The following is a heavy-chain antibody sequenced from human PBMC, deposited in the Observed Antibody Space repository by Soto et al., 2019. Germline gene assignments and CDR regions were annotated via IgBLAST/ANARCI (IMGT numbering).Heavy chain of an antibody. CDR2: IYYSGST. CDR1: GGSISSGDYY. Sequence: QVQLQESGPGLVKPSQTLSLTCTVSGGSISSGDYYWSWIRQPPGKGLEWIGYIYYSGSTYYNPSLKSRVTISVDTSKNQFSLDLRSVTAAHTAVYYCASWGTTIFRSGGSCYARGFDYRAQGTLVTVSS. V-gene: IGHV4-30-4*01. J-gene: IGHJ4*02. CDR3: ASWGTTIFRSGGSCYARGFDY. D-gene: IGHD2-15*01.